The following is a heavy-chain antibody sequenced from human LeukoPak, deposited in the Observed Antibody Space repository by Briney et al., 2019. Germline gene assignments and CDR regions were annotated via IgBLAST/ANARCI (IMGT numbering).Heavy chain of an antibody. D-gene: IGHD3-10*02. J-gene: IGHJ4*02. Sequence: GGSLRLSCAASGFTFNTYGMHWVRQAPGKGLEWLTVVGHDGTFQRYADSVKGRFTISRDNSMNTLYLQMNSLRVDDTSVYYCARDKGRGRYVDDWGQGTLVVVSS. V-gene: IGHV3-33*08. CDR1: GFTFNTYG. CDR3: ARDKGRGRYVDD. CDR2: VGHDGTFQ.